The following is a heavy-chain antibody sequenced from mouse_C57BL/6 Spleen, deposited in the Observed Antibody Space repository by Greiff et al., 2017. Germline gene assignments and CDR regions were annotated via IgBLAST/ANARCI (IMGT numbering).Heavy chain of an antibody. CDR1: GYTFTSYW. D-gene: IGHD1-1*01. CDR3: ARSEDLLRGYYAMDY. V-gene: IGHV1-53*01. Sequence: QVQLQQSGTELVKPGASVKLSCKASGYTFTSYWMHWVKQRPGQGLEWIGNINPSNGGTNYNEKFKSKATLTVDKSSSTAYMQLSSLTSEDSAVYYCARSEDLLRGYYAMDYWGQGTSVTVSS. J-gene: IGHJ4*01. CDR2: INPSNGGT.